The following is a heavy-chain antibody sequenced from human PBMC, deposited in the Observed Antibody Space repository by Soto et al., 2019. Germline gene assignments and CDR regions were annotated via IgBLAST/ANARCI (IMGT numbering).Heavy chain of an antibody. V-gene: IGHV1-18*01. J-gene: IGHJ6*02. Sequence: QVQLVQSGGEVKKPGASVKVSCETSGYSCTTYGIGRVRQATGQGLEWMGWISAYNGNTNYAQKLQGSVTMTTDTSTSTAYMELRSLRSDDTAVYYCAREGPAPYYYYGMDVWGQGSTVTVSS. CDR3: AREGPAPYYYYGMDV. CDR1: GYSCTTYG. CDR2: ISAYNGNT.